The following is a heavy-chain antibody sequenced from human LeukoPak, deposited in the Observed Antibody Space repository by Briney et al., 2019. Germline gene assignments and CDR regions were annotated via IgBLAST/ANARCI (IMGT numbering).Heavy chain of an antibody. Sequence: SETLSLTCAVYGGSFSGYYWSWIRQPPGKGLEWIGEINHSGSTNYNPSLKSRATISVDTSKNQFSLKLSSVTAADTAVYYCARDLSFSPDHWGQGTLVTVSS. J-gene: IGHJ4*02. CDR2: INHSGST. CDR3: ARDLSFSPDH. CDR1: GGSFSGYY. V-gene: IGHV4-34*01.